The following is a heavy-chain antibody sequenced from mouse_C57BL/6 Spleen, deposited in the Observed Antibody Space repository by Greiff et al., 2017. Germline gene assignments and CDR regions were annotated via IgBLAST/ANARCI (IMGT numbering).Heavy chain of an antibody. CDR3: ARRRAYFDY. Sequence: QVHVKQPGAELVMPGASVKLSCKASGYTFTSYWMHWVKQRPGQGLEWIGEIDPSASYTTYNQKFKGKSTLTVDKSSSTAYMQLSSLTSEDSAVYYCARRRAYFDYWGQGTTLTVSS. CDR2: IDPSASYT. CDR1: GYTFTSYW. V-gene: IGHV1-69*01. J-gene: IGHJ2*01. D-gene: IGHD3-3*01.